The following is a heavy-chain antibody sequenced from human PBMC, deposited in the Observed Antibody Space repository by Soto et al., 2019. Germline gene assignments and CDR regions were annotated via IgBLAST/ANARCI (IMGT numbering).Heavy chain of an antibody. V-gene: IGHV3-7*01. CDR3: AREDYVWGSYRKWYFDL. CDR1: GFTFSSYW. J-gene: IGHJ2*01. D-gene: IGHD3-16*02. Sequence: GGSLRLSCAASGFTFSSYWMSWVRQAPGKGLEWVANIKQDGSEKYYVDSVKGRFTISRDNAKNSPYLQMNSLRAEDTAVYYCAREDYVWGSYRKWYFDLWGRGTLVTVS. CDR2: IKQDGSEK.